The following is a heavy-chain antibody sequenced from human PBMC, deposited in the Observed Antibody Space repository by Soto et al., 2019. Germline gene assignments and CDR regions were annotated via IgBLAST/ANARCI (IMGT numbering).Heavy chain of an antibody. D-gene: IGHD3-10*01. CDR2: INHSGAT. Sequence: SETLSLTCSVSGGSVSGASYYWSWIRQPPGKGLEWIGNINHSGATNYNPSLKTRATISVDTSKEQFSLKLTSLTSAETAVYYCARGLDFYGSGSPDLNGYWGQGSPVTVSS. CDR1: GGSVSGASYY. V-gene: IGHV4-61*01. CDR3: ARGLDFYGSGSPDLNGY. J-gene: IGHJ4*02.